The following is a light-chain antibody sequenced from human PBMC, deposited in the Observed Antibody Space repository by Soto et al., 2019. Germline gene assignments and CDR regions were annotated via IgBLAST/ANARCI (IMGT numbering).Light chain of an antibody. Sequence: DIQMTQSPSTLSASVGDRVTITCRASQSISRCLAWYQQKPGEAPKYLIYKASSLESGVPSRFSGSGSGTEFTLTISSLQPDDIAIYYCQQYNTYPLTFGGGTKVDIK. CDR3: QQYNTYPLT. V-gene: IGKV1-5*03. J-gene: IGKJ4*01. CDR1: QSISRC. CDR2: KAS.